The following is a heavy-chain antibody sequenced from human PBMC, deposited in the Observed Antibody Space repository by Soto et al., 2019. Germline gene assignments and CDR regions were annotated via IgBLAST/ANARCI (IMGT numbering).Heavy chain of an antibody. V-gene: IGHV4-34*01. CDR2: INHSGST. D-gene: IGHD6-19*01. CDR1: CGTFIGYY. CDR3: ARRAAGIGY. Sequence: PSETLSLTCAVYCGTFIGYYWMWIRQPPGKGLEWIGEINHSGSTNYNPSLKSRVTISVDTSKNQFSLKLSSVTAADTAVYYCARRAAGIGYWGQGTLVTVSS. J-gene: IGHJ4*02.